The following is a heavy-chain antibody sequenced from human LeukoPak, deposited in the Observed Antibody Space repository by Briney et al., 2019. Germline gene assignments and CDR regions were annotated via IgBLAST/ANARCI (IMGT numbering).Heavy chain of an antibody. V-gene: IGHV1-3*01. J-gene: IGHJ4*02. D-gene: IGHD3-22*01. CDR2: MNVANGNT. Sequence: ASVKVSCKASGYTFKNYPMHWVRQAPGQRLEWMGWMNVANGNTKYSEKFQNRVTMSRDTPASTAYLELSSLTSEDTAIYYCARVAIAMIVVTYFDYWGQGTLVTVSS. CDR3: ARVAIAMIVVTYFDY. CDR1: GYTFKNYP.